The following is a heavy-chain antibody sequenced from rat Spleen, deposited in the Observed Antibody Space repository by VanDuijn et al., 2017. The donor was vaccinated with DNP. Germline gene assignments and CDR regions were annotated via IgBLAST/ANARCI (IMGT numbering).Heavy chain of an antibody. CDR2: ISSGGGP. CDR1: GFSLTSYG. Sequence: QVQLKESGPGPVQPSQTLSLTCTVSGFSLTSYGVSWVRQPPGKGLEWIAAISSGGGPYYNSALKSRLSISRDTSKSQVFLQMNSLQTEDTAIYFCTRERGYGGNQPALDYWGQGVMVTVSS. J-gene: IGHJ2*01. CDR3: TRERGYGGNQPALDY. V-gene: IGHV2S12*01. D-gene: IGHD1-11*01.